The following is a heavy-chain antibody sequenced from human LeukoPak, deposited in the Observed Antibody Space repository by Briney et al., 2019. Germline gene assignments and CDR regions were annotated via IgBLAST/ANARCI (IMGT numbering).Heavy chain of an antibody. V-gene: IGHV4-59*01. J-gene: IGHJ4*02. CDR2: IFYSGST. D-gene: IGHD3-22*01. CDR3: AREGGGDYYDSSAYYFDY. CDR1: GGSISSYF. Sequence: PSETLSLTCIVSGGSISSYFWSWIRQPPGKGLEWIGYIFYSGSTDYNPSLKSRVTISVDTSRNQFSLKLTSVTAADTAVYYCAREGGGDYYDSSAYYFDYWGQGTLVTVSS.